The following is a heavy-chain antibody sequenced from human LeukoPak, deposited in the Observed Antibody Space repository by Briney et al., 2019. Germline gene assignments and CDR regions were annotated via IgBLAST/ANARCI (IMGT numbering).Heavy chain of an antibody. CDR1: GFTFSTYW. V-gene: IGHV3-7*01. Sequence: GGSLRLSCAASGFTFSTYWMSWVRQAPGKGLEWVANIKPGGSEKDYVDSLKGRFTISRDNAKNSLYLQVNSLRAEDTAVYYCAREGSYYFDCWGQGTLVTVSS. CDR2: IKPGGSEK. CDR3: AREGSYYFDC. J-gene: IGHJ4*02.